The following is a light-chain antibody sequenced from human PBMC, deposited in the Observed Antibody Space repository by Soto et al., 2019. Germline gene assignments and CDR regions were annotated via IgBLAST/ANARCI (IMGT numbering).Light chain of an antibody. V-gene: IGLV1-47*01. Sequence: QSVLTQPPSASGTPGQRVTISCSGSSSNIGSNYVYWYQQLPGTAPKLLIYRNNQRPSGVPDRFSSSKSGTSASLAISGLRSEDEADYYCSSYTSSSTWVFGGGTKVTVL. J-gene: IGLJ3*02. CDR2: RNN. CDR3: SSYTSSSTWV. CDR1: SSNIGSNY.